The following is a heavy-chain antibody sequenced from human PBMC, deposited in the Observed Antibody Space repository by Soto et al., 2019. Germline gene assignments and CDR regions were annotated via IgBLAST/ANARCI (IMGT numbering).Heavy chain of an antibody. Sequence: SETLSLTCTVSGGSISSGGYYWSWIRQHPGKGLEWIGYIYYSGSTYYNPSLKSRVTISVDTSKNQFSLKLSSVTAADTAVYYCARETYYYDSSGYFTYYFDYWGQGTLVPVSS. CDR1: GGSISSGGYY. V-gene: IGHV4-31*03. D-gene: IGHD3-22*01. CDR2: IYYSGST. CDR3: ARETYYYDSSGYFTYYFDY. J-gene: IGHJ4*02.